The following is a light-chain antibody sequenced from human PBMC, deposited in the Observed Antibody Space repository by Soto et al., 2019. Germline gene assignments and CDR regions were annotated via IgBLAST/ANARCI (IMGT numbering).Light chain of an antibody. V-gene: IGKV1-8*01. J-gene: IGKJ1*01. CDR2: AAS. Sequence: AIRITQSPSSLSASKVDRVTITFRASQGISSYLAWYQQKPGKAPKLLIYAASTLQSGVPSRFSGSGSGTDFTLTISCLQSEDFATYYCQQYYSYPRTVGQGTKVDI. CDR1: QGISSY. CDR3: QQYYSYPRT.